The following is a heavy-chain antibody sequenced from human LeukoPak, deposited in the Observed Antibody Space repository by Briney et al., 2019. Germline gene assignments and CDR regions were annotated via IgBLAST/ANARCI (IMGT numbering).Heavy chain of an antibody. D-gene: IGHD5-18*01. J-gene: IGHJ4*02. Sequence: SETLSLTCTVSGGSISSYYWSWIRQPAGRGLEWIGRIYTSGSTSYNSSLKSRVTMSVDTSKNQFSLKLSSVTAADTAVYYCARDLGGYNYGYSLDYWGQGTLVSVSS. CDR2: IYTSGST. V-gene: IGHV4-4*07. CDR1: GGSISSYY. CDR3: ARDLGGYNYGYSLDY.